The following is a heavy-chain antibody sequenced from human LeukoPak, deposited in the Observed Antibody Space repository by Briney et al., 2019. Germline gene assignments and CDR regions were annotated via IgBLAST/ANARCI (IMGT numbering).Heavy chain of an antibody. CDR3: ARGRPGYCSSTSCPGGAFDI. V-gene: IGHV3-30*04. CDR2: ISYDGSNK. CDR1: GFTFSSYA. D-gene: IGHD2-2*01. Sequence: PGGSLRLSCAASGFTFSSYAMHWVRQAPGKGLEWVAVISYDGSNKYYADSVKGRFTISRDNSKNTLYLQMNSLRAEDTAVYYCARGRPGYCSSTSCPGGAFDIWGQGTIVTVSS. J-gene: IGHJ3*02.